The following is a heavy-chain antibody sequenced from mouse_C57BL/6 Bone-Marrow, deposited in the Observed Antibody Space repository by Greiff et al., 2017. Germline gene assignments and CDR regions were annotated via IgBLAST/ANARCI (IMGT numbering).Heavy chain of an antibody. CDR2: ISSGSSTI. CDR3: AGGTGRYFDY. Sequence: EVKLVESGGGLVKPGGSLKLSCAASGFTFSDYGMHWVRQAPEKGLEWVAYISSGSSTIYYADTVKGRFTITRDNAKNTLFLQMTSLRSEDTAMYYCAGGTGRYFDYWGQGTTLTVSS. V-gene: IGHV5-17*01. D-gene: IGHD4-1*01. CDR1: GFTFSDYG. J-gene: IGHJ2*01.